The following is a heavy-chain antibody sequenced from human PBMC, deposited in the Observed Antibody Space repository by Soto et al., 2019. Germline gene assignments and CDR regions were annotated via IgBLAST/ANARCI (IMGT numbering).Heavy chain of an antibody. CDR1: GFTFSSYS. Sequence: GRSLRLSCAAAGFTFSSYSMNWVRQAPGKGLEWVSSISSSSSYIYYADSVKGRFTISRDNAKNSLYLQMNSLRAEDTAVYYCARHHHALLWFGELLGGDYYYYGMDVWGQGTTVTVSS. CDR3: ARHHHALLWFGELLGGDYYYYGMDV. CDR2: ISSSSSYI. V-gene: IGHV3-21*01. J-gene: IGHJ6*02. D-gene: IGHD3-10*01.